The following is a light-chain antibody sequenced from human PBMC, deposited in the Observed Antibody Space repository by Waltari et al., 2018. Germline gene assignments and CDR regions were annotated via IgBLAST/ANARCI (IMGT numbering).Light chain of an antibody. V-gene: IGKV1-5*03. CDR3: QQYRLFPFT. J-gene: IGKJ4*01. CDR1: QTITRW. CDR2: QTS. Sequence: DIQMTQSPSTLSASVGDRVTISCRARQTITRWLAWYQQKPGKAPNLLISQTSNLDSGVPSRFSASGSGTEFTLTISSVQPDDSATYYCQQYRLFPFTFGGGTKVE.